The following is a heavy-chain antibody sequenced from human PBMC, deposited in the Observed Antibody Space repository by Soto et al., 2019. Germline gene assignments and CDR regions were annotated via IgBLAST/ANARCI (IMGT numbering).Heavy chain of an antibody. Sequence: EVQLLESGGGLVQPGESLRLSCAASGFTFSSYAMSWVRQAPGKGLAWVSVISGSDDSTYYADSVRGRFTISRDNSKNTLYLQMHSRRAEDTAVYYCAKRSSSSTFDYWGQGTLVTVSS. CDR3: AKRSSSSTFDY. CDR1: GFTFSSYA. J-gene: IGHJ4*02. V-gene: IGHV3-23*01. CDR2: ISGSDDST. D-gene: IGHD6-6*01.